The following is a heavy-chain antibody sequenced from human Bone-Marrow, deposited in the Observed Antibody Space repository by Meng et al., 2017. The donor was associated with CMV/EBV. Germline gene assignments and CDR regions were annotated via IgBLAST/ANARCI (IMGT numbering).Heavy chain of an antibody. CDR1: GFTFSGSA. D-gene: IGHD3-22*01. CDR2: IRSKANSHAT. CDR3: TSLSYDSSGYYQLYGMDV. J-gene: IGHJ6*02. Sequence: GESLKISCAASGFTFSGSAMHWVRQASGKGLEWVGRIRSKANSHATAYAASVKGRFTISRDDSKNTAYLQMNSLKTEDTAVYYCTSLSYDSSGYYQLYGMDVWGQGTTVTVSS. V-gene: IGHV3-73*01.